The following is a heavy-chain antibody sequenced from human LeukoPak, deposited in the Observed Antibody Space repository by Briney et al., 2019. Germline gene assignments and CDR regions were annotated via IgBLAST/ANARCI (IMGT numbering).Heavy chain of an antibody. V-gene: IGHV3-74*01. CDR3: ARGVAGTLDY. CDR1: GFTFSSSW. CDR2: LNSDGSSI. Sequence: PGGSLRLSCAASGFTFSSSWMHWVRQVPGKGLVWVSRLNSDGSSINYADSVKGRFTISRVNAENTLYLQMNSLRVEDTAVYYCARGVAGTLDYWGQGTLVTVSS. J-gene: IGHJ4*02. D-gene: IGHD6-19*01.